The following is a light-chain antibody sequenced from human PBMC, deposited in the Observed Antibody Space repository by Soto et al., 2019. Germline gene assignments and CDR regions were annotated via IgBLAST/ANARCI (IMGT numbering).Light chain of an antibody. CDR1: QTIDNW. J-gene: IGKJ3*01. V-gene: IGKV1-5*03. CDR2: KVS. CDR3: QQIGSYPFT. Sequence: DIQMTQSPSTLSASVGDRVTITCRASQTIDNWLAWYQQIPGKAPNLLIYKVSSLDSGVPSRFSGSGSGTEFTLTITSLQPEDFATYYCQQIGSYPFTFGPGTKVDI.